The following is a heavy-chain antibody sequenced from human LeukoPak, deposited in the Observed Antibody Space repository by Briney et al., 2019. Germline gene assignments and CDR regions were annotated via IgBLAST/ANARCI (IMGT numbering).Heavy chain of an antibody. D-gene: IGHD2-2*01. CDR3: TKDPAYCTSNNCNS. CDR2: ISVSGSNT. V-gene: IGHV3-11*01. J-gene: IGHJ4*02. CDR1: GFSFSDYY. Sequence: PGGSLRLSCTASGFSFSDYYMGWIRKAPGKGLEWVSYISVSGSNTYYAGSVKGRFTISRDNAKNSLYLQMNSLRAEDTAFYYCTKDPAYCTSNNCNSWGQGTLVTVSS.